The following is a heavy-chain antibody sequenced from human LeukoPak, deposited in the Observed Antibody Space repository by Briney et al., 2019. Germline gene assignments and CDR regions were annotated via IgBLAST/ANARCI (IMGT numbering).Heavy chain of an antibody. V-gene: IGHV4-59*01. Sequence: SETLSLTCTVSGGSISSYYWSWIRQPPGKGLEWIGYIYYSGSTNYNPSLKSRVTISVDTSKNQFSLKLSSVTAADTAVYYCASGFGSGSYYKGEYYFDYWGQGTLVTVSS. CDR3: ASGFGSGSYYKGEYYFDY. D-gene: IGHD3-10*01. J-gene: IGHJ4*02. CDR2: IYYSGST. CDR1: GGSISSYY.